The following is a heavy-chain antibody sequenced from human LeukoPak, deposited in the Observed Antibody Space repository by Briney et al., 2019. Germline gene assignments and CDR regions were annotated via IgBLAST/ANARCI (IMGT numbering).Heavy chain of an antibody. CDR2: ISDSGTKK. CDR3: ARDQVGGAVDY. CDR1: GFTFSTYA. J-gene: IGHJ4*02. V-gene: IGHV3-30-3*01. Sequence: GRSLRLSCAASGFTFSTYAMHWVRQASGKGLEWVAVISDSGTKKYYADSVKGRFTLSRDNSKNMLYLQMNSLRVEDTAVYYCARDQVGGAVDYWGQGTLVTVSS. D-gene: IGHD6-13*01.